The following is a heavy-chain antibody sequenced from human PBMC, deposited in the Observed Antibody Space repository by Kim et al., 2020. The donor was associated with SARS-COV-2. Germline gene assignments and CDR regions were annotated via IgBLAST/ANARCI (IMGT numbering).Heavy chain of an antibody. CDR1: GFTFSSYS. V-gene: IGHV3-48*02. D-gene: IGHD6-13*01. CDR3: ARDRKGSVSMAAGIGY. Sequence: GGSLRLSCAASGFTFSSYSMNWVRQAPGKGLEWVSYISSSSSTIYYADSVKGRFTISRDNAKNSLYLQMNSLRDEDTAVYYCARDRKGSVSMAAGIGYWGQGTLVTVSS. J-gene: IGHJ4*02. CDR2: ISSSSSTI.